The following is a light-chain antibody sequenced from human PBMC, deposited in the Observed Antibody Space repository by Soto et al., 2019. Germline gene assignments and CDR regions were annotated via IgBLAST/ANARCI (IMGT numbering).Light chain of an antibody. CDR3: QQYVNSPGT. Sequence: EIVLTQSPATLSLSPGERATLSCRASQSVSNNYLAWYQQKPGQAPRLLIYAASSRAAGIPDRFSGSGSGTDFTLSISRLEPEDFAVYYCQQYVNSPGTFGQGTRLEIK. CDR1: QSVSNNY. V-gene: IGKV3-20*01. CDR2: AAS. J-gene: IGKJ5*01.